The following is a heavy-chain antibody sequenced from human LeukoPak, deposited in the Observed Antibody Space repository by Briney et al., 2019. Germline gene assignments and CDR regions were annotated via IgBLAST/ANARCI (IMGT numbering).Heavy chain of an antibody. D-gene: IGHD2-15*01. Sequence: GGSLRLSCAASGFTFRSYEMNWVRQAPGKGLEWVSYISSSGSIMGYADSVKGRFTISRDNAKKSLYMQMNSLRVEDTALYYCAREGIAATTGDAFDIWGQGTMVTVSS. V-gene: IGHV3-48*03. CDR3: AREGIAATTGDAFDI. CDR1: GFTFRSYE. J-gene: IGHJ3*02. CDR2: ISSSGSIM.